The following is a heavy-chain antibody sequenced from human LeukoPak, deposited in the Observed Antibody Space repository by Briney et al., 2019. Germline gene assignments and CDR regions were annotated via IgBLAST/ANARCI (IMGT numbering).Heavy chain of an antibody. CDR1: GFTFSTYS. CDR3: ARDASEIGGYYPEYFRH. V-gene: IGHV3-74*01. CDR2: IKSDGGT. J-gene: IGHJ1*01. D-gene: IGHD3-22*01. Sequence: GGSLRLSCAASGFTFSTYSMHWVRQAPGKGLVWVSRIKSDGGTNYADSVKGRFTISTDNAKKTVSLQMNSLRPEDTGVYYCARDASEIGGYYPEYFRHWGQGTLVTVSS.